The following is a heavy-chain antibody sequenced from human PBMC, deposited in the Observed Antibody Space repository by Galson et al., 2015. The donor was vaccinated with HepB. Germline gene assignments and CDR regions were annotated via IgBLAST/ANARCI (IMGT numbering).Heavy chain of an antibody. V-gene: IGHV3-23*01. J-gene: IGHJ4*02. CDR2: ITGGGKRT. CDR1: GFRFTKYS. CDR3: AKVAILGATPHSFDY. Sequence: SLRLSCATSGFRFTKYSMIWVRQAPGKGLQWVSAITGGGKRTYYADSVKGRFTTSRDRTRNTVFLLMTSLRVDDTAVYYFAKVAILGATPHSFDYLGQGTLVTVSS. D-gene: IGHD3-16*01.